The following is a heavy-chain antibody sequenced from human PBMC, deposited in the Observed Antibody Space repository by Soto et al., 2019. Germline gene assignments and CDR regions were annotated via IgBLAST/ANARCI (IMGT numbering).Heavy chain of an antibody. Sequence: HPGGSLRLSCAASGFTFSSYAMSWVRQAPGKGLEWVSAISGSGGSTYYADSVKGRFTISRDNSKNTLYLQMNSLRAEDTAVYYCARPEPYYDSSGYSGCFDYWGQGTLVTVSS. V-gene: IGHV3-23*01. CDR3: ARPEPYYDSSGYSGCFDY. CDR2: ISGSGGST. D-gene: IGHD3-22*01. CDR1: GFTFSSYA. J-gene: IGHJ4*02.